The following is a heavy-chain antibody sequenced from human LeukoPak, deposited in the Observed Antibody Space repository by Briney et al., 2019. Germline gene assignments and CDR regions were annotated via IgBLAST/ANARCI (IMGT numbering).Heavy chain of an antibody. CDR3: ARAPIMITFGGVISQLGPAPGRLDY. CDR2: IIPIFGTA. V-gene: IGHV1-69*13. CDR1: GGTFGSYA. D-gene: IGHD3-16*02. Sequence: SVKVSCKASGGTFGSYAISWVRQAPGQGLEWMGGIIPIFGTANYAQKFQGRVTITADESTSTAYMELSSLRSEDTAVYYCARAPIMITFGGVISQLGPAPGRLDYWGQGTLVTVSS. J-gene: IGHJ4*02.